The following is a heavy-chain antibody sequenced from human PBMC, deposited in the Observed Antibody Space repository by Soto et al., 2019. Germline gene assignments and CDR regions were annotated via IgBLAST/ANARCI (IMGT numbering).Heavy chain of an antibody. D-gene: IGHD6-6*01. CDR2: IYYSGST. CDR3: ARWKQLSRANGFDP. Sequence: TFSSYAMSWVRHSPGKWLEWIGSIYYSGSTYYNPSHKSRVTISVDTSKNQFSLKLSSVTAADTAVYYCARWKQLSRANGFDPWGQGTLVTVSS. CDR1: TFSSYA. V-gene: IGHV4-39*01. J-gene: IGHJ5*02.